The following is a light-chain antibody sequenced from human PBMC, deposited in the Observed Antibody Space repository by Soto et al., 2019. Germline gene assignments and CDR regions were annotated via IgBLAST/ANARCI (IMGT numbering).Light chain of an antibody. CDR2: EVS. Sequence: QSALTQPAFVAGSRGQSITISCTGTSSDVGGYNYVSWYQHPPGKAPKLMISEVSNRPSGVSNRFSGSKSGNTASLTISGLQAEDEADYYCSSYTSTSTRVFGTGTKVTVL. CDR3: SSYTSTSTRV. J-gene: IGLJ1*01. V-gene: IGLV2-14*01. CDR1: SSDVGGYNY.